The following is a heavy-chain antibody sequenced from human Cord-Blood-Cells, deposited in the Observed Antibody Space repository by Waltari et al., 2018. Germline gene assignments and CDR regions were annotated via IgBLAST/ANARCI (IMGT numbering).Heavy chain of an antibody. D-gene: IGHD3-10*01. J-gene: IGHJ4*02. CDR3: ATVSRYYYGSGSDY. V-gene: IGHV1-24*01. Sequence: QVQLVQSGAEVKKPGASVKVSCKVSGYTLTELSMHWVRQAPGKGLEWMGGLDPEEGETIYAQKFQGRVTMTEDTSTDTAYMELSSLRSEDTAVYYCATVSRYYYGSGSDYWGQGTLVTVSS. CDR2: LDPEEGET. CDR1: GYTLTELS.